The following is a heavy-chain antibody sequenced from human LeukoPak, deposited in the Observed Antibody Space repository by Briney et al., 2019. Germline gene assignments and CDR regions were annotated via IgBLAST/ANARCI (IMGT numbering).Heavy chain of an antibody. CDR1: GFTFSSYG. V-gene: IGHV3-23*01. D-gene: IGHD3-10*01. Sequence: GGSLRLSCAASGFTFSSYGMSWVRQAPGKGLEGVSSISGSGNSTFYADSVKGRFTISRGNSKNTLYMLMNSLRAEDTAVYYCAKTLPTFYGSGSYYKNPIDYWGQGTLVTVSS. CDR3: AKTLPTFYGSGSYYKNPIDY. J-gene: IGHJ4*02. CDR2: ISGSGNST.